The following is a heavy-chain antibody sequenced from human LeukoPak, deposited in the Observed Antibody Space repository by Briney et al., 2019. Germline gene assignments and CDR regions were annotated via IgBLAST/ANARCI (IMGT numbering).Heavy chain of an antibody. CDR3: ARLGVIGRTFDY. V-gene: IGHV4-34*01. J-gene: IGHJ4*02. CDR2: INHSGST. Sequence: PSETLSLTCAVYGESFIGYYWTWIRQSPGKGLEWIGEINHSGSTNYNPSLKSRVTVSVDTSKNQFSLKLTYVTAADTAVYYCARLGVIGRTFDYWGQGTLVTVSS. CDR1: GESFIGYY. D-gene: IGHD1-14*01.